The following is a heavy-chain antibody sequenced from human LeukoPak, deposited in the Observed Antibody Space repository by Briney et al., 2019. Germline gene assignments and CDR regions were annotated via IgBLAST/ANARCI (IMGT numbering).Heavy chain of an antibody. Sequence: GGSLRLSCAASGFTFSSYGMHWVRQAPGKGLEWVAVISYDGSNKYYADSVKGRFTISRDNSKNTLYLQMNSLRAEDTAVYYCAKDSYSRTYYYYYGMDVWGQGTTVTVSS. CDR1: GFTFSSYG. D-gene: IGHD6-13*01. V-gene: IGHV3-30*18. CDR2: ISYDGSNK. J-gene: IGHJ6*02. CDR3: AKDSYSRTYYYYYGMDV.